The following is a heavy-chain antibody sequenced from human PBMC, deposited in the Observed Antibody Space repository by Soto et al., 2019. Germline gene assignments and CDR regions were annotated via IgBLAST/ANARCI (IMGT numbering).Heavy chain of an antibody. CDR2: IWFDGSNT. Sequence: QVQLVESGGGVVQPGRSLRLSCAASGFTFSSYAMHWVRQAPGKGLEWVAIIWFDGSNTNYADSVKGRFTVSRDNSKNTLYLQIDSLRAEDTAVYYCARGAGSGAYLIDYWGQGTLVTVSS. CDR1: GFTFSSYA. CDR3: ARGAGSGAYLIDY. J-gene: IGHJ4*02. V-gene: IGHV3-33*01. D-gene: IGHD1-26*01.